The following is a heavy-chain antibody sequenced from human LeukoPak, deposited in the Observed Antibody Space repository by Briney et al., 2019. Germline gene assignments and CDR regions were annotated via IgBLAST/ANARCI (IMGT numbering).Heavy chain of an antibody. J-gene: IGHJ5*02. Sequence: SETLSLTCSVSGYSISRGYYWGWIRQPPGKGLEWIGSIYHSGSTYYNPSLKSRVTIPVDTSKNQFSLKLSSVTAADTAVYYCARGEIVVVPAATVFDPWGQGTLVTVSS. D-gene: IGHD2-2*01. CDR1: GYSISRGYY. CDR2: IYHSGST. CDR3: ARGEIVVVPAATVFDP. V-gene: IGHV4-38-2*02.